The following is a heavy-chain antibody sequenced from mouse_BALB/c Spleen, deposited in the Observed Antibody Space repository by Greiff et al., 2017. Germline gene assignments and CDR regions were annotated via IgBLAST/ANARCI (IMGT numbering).Heavy chain of an antibody. CDR3: GKDYYGSSYGYAMDY. V-gene: IGHV1-37*01. Sequence: VQLNQSEPELVKPGASVRISCKASVYSFTGYFLNWVKKSHGKSLEWIGRINPYNGDTFYNQKLKGKATLTVDKSSSTAHMELLSLTSEDSAVYYCGKDYYGSSYGYAMDYWGQGTSVTVSS. D-gene: IGHD1-1*01. CDR2: INPYNGDT. CDR1: VYSFTGYF. J-gene: IGHJ4*01.